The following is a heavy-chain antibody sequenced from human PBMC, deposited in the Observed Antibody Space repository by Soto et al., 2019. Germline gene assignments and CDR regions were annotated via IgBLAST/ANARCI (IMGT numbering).Heavy chain of an antibody. CDR2: IYYSGET. V-gene: IGHV4-59*01. D-gene: IGHD3-10*01. Sequence: QVQLQESGPGLVKPSETLSLTCTVSGYSISRYYWSWIRLSPGKGLEWIGYIYYSGETNYNPSVKSRVTISVDRAKNQFSLQLSSVTAADTAVYYCARDQGGEFLKGSGMDVWGQGTTVTVSS. J-gene: IGHJ6*02. CDR1: GYSISRYY. CDR3: ARDQGGEFLKGSGMDV.